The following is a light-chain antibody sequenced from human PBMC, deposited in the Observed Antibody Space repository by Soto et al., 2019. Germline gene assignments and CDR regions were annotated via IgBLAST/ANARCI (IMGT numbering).Light chain of an antibody. CDR3: QHYNNWPPWT. V-gene: IGKV3-15*01. CDR2: GAS. Sequence: EIMMTQSRATLSVSPGERATLSCRASQSVSSNLAWYQQKPGQAPRLLIYGASTRATGIPARFSGSGSGTEFTLTISSLQSEDFAVYYCQHYNNWPPWTFGQGTKVDIK. CDR1: QSVSSN. J-gene: IGKJ1*01.